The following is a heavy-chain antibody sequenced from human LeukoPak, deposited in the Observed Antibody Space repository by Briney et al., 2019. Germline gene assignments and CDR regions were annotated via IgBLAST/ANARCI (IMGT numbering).Heavy chain of an antibody. CDR3: AAMVRGVIRNWFDP. CDR1: GFTFSSYG. V-gene: IGHV3-30*02. CDR2: IRYDGSNK. J-gene: IGHJ5*02. D-gene: IGHD3-10*01. Sequence: PGGSLRLSCAASGFTFSSYGMHWVRQAAGKGLEWVAFIRYDGSNKYYADSVKGRFTISRDNSKNTLYLQMNSLRAEDTAVYYCAAMVRGVIRNWFDPWGQGTLVTVSS.